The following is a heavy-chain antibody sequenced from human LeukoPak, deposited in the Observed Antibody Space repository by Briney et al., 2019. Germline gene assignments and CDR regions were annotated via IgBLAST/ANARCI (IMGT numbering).Heavy chain of an antibody. CDR3: ARDGSAAAGTGTFDY. V-gene: IGHV3-48*04. D-gene: IGHD6-13*01. J-gene: IGHJ4*02. CDR2: ISSSSSTI. CDR1: GFTFSSYS. Sequence: GSLRLSCAASGFTFSSYSMNWVRQAPGKGLEWVSYISSSSSTIYYADSVKGRFTISRDNAKNSLYLQMNSLRAEDTAVYYCARDGSAAAGTGTFDYWGQGTLVTVSS.